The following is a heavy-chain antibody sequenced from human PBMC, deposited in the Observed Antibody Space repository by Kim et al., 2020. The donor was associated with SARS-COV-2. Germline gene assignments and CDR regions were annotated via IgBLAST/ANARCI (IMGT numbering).Heavy chain of an antibody. V-gene: IGHV4-34*01. CDR3: ARAREVFYYYYYYMDV. D-gene: IGHD1-26*01. Sequence: SETLSLTCAVYGGSFSGYYWSWIRQPPGKGLEWIGEINHSGSTNYNPSLKSRVTISVDTSKNQFSLKLSSVTAADTAVYYCARAREVFYYYYYYMDVWGKGTTVTVSS. CDR2: INHSGST. J-gene: IGHJ6*03. CDR1: GGSFSGYY.